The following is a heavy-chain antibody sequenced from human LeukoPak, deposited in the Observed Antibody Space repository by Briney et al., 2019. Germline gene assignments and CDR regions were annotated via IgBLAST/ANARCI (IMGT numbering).Heavy chain of an antibody. CDR3: ARDFLRRGYDFWSGYYDY. Sequence: PGGSLRLSCAASGFTFSSYWMSWVRQAPGKGLEWVANIKQDGSEKYYVDSVKGRFTISRDNSKNTLYLQMNSLRAEDTAVYYCARDFLRRGYDFWSGYYDYWGQGTLVTVSS. CDR2: IKQDGSEK. D-gene: IGHD3-3*01. J-gene: IGHJ4*02. CDR1: GFTFSSYW. V-gene: IGHV3-7*01.